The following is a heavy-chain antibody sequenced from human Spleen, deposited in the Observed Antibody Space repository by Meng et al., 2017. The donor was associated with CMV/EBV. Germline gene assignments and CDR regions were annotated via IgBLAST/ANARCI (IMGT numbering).Heavy chain of an antibody. CDR3: TRDETIAYFDY. J-gene: IGHJ4*02. Sequence: ASVKVFCKASGYTFAKYYIHWVRQVPGQGLEWMGLINPNGGSATYAQKFQGRVTLTKDTSTSTVYMELSSLKSEDTAVYYCTRDETIAYFDYWGQGTLVTVSS. CDR1: GYTFAKYY. CDR2: INPNGGSA. D-gene: IGHD1-1*01. V-gene: IGHV1-46*01.